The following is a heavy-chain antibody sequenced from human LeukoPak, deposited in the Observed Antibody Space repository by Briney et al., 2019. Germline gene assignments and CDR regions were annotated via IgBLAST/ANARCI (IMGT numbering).Heavy chain of an antibody. CDR1: GGSFSGYY. D-gene: IGHD3-3*01. CDR2: INHSGST. CDR3: ARGDFWSGYDNWFDP. J-gene: IGHJ5*02. Sequence: SETLSLTCAVYGGSFSGYYWSWIRQPPGKGLEWIGEINHSGSTNYSPSLKSRVTISVDTPKNQFSLKLSSVTAADTAVYYCARGDFWSGYDNWFDPWGQGTLVTVSS. V-gene: IGHV4-34*01.